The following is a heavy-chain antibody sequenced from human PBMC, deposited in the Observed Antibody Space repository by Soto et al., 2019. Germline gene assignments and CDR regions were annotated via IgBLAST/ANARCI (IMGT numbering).Heavy chain of an antibody. Sequence: SETLSLTCAVYGGSFSGYYWSWIRQPPGKGLEWIGEINHSGSTNYNPSLKSRVTISVDTSKNQFSLKLSSVTAADTAVYYCARIRSYDYVWGSYRSGNLDYWGQGTLVTVSS. V-gene: IGHV4-34*01. CDR1: GGSFSGYY. J-gene: IGHJ4*02. CDR2: INHSGST. D-gene: IGHD3-16*02. CDR3: ARIRSYDYVWGSYRSGNLDY.